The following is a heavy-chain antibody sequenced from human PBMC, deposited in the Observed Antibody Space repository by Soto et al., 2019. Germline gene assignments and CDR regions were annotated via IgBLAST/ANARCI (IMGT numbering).Heavy chain of an antibody. CDR3: ARDXGGTYYDILTGYSPPDY. V-gene: IGHV1-18*01. CDR1: GYTFTSYG. CDR2: ISAYNGNT. Sequence: GASVKVSCKASGYTFTSYGISWVRQAPGQGLEWMGWISAYNGNTNYAQKLQGRVTMTTDTSTSTAYMELRSLRSDDTAVYYCARDXGGTYYDILTGYSPPDYWGQGTLVTVSS. J-gene: IGHJ4*02. D-gene: IGHD3-9*01.